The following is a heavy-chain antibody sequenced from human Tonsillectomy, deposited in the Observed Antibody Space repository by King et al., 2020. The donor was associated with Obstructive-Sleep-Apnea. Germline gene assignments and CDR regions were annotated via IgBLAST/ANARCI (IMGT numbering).Heavy chain of an antibody. CDR3: ARDGSTSYYYGMDV. D-gene: IGHD1-7*01. V-gene: IGHV4-39*07. Sequence: QLQESGPGLVKPSETLSLTCTVSGGSISSSSYYWGWIRQPPGKGLEWIGSIYYSGSTYYNPSLKSRVTISVDKSKNQFSLKLSSVTAADTAVYYCARDGSTSYYYGMDVWGQGTTVTVSS. CDR1: GGSISSSSYY. J-gene: IGHJ6*02. CDR2: IYYSGST.